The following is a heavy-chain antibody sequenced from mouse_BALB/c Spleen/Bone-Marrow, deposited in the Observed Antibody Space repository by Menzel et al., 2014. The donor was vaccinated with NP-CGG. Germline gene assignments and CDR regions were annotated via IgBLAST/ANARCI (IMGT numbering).Heavy chain of an antibody. CDR1: GYSFTGYF. V-gene: IGHV1-37*01. CDR2: TNPYNGDT. CDR3: GSRGNYDEGRY. D-gene: IGHD2-1*01. J-gene: IGHJ4*01. Sequence: EVMLVESGPELVKPGASVKISCKASGYSFTGYFMNWVKQSHGKSLEWIGRTNPYNGDTFYNQKFKGKATLTVDKSSSTAHMELLSLTSEDSAVYYCGSRGNYDEGRYWGQGTSDTVSS.